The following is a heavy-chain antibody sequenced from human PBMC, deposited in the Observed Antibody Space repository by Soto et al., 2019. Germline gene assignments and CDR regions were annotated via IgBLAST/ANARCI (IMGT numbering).Heavy chain of an antibody. J-gene: IGHJ4*02. CDR3: ARSLIGDFWSGYYTY. CDR2: IYYSGST. V-gene: IGHV4-39*01. Sequence: QLQLQESGPGLVKPSETLSLTCTVSGGSISSSRYYWGWIRQPPGKGLEWIGGIYYSGSTYYNPSLKSRVTISVDTSKNHFSLKLSSVTAADTAVYYCARSLIGDFWSGYYTYWGQGTLVTVSS. D-gene: IGHD3-3*01. CDR1: GGSISSSRYY.